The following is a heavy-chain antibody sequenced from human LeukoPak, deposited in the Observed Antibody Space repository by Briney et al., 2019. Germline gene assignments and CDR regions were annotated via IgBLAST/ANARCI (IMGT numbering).Heavy chain of an antibody. CDR1: SGSISGHY. J-gene: IGHJ6*03. Sequence: SETLSLTCTVTSGSISGHYWSWIRQPAGKEMQWIGRIYTSGATNYNPSLKSRVTISVDTSKNQFSLKLSSVTAADTAVYYCARDAAVAGHYYYYYYMDIWGKGTTVTVSS. V-gene: IGHV4-4*07. D-gene: IGHD6-19*01. CDR2: IYTSGAT. CDR3: ARDAAVAGHYYYYYYMDI.